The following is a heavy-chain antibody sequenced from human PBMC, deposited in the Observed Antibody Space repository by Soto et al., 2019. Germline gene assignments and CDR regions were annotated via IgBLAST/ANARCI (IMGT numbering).Heavy chain of an antibody. J-gene: IGHJ6*02. V-gene: IGHV4-34*01. CDR3: ARGRKYCTNGVCYSGSTDV. Sequence: SETLSLTCAVYGGSFSGYYWSWIRQPPGKGLGWIGEINHSGSTNYNPSLKSRVTISVDTSKNQFSLKLSSVTAADTAVYYCARGRKYCTNGVCYSGSTDVWGQGTPVTVYS. CDR1: GGSFSGYY. D-gene: IGHD2-8*01. CDR2: INHSGST.